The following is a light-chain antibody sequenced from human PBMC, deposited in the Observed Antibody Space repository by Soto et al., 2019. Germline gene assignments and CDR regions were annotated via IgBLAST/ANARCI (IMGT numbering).Light chain of an antibody. J-gene: IGKJ1*01. CDR1: QTISSG. V-gene: IGKV1-5*03. CDR2: KAS. CDR3: QHYNSYSEA. Sequence: DIHMTQSPSTLSGSVGDRVTITCRASQTISSGLAWYQQKPGKAPKLLIYKASTLKSGFPSRFRGSGSGTEFTLPISSLPPDDFATYSCQHYNSYSEAFGQGAKVDIK.